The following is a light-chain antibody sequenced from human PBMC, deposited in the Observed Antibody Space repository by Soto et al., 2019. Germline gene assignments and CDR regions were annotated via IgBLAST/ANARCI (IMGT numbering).Light chain of an antibody. Sequence: IVVTQSPAPLSVSRGERATLSXRASQSVTMYLTWYQQKPGXAARLIXXXAYXRATGIPARFSESGSGTGFTLTISSLEPEGFAVDYCQQRSNWPVSRTFGQGTRVDIK. CDR1: QSVTMY. CDR3: QQRSNWPVSRT. V-gene: IGKV3-11*01. CDR2: XAY. J-gene: IGKJ5*01.